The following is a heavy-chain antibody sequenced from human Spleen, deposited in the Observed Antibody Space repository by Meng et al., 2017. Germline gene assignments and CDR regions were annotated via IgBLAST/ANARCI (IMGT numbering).Heavy chain of an antibody. CDR1: GYTFADYY. J-gene: IGHJ4*02. CDR2: LGAHDGDT. Sequence: QVQLVQSGAEVKKPGASVKVSCKASGYTFADYYVHWVRQAPGQGLEWMAWLGAHDGDTSHAPKFQGRVTVSADRPTATAYMELRSLRSDDTAVYYCARGTPGRSYSDYWGQGTLVTVSS. V-gene: IGHV1-18*01. D-gene: IGHD3-10*01. CDR3: ARGTPGRSYSDY.